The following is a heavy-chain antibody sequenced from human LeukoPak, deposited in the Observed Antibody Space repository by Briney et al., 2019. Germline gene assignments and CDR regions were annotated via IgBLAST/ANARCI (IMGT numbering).Heavy chain of an antibody. V-gene: IGHV4-34*01. CDR2: INHSGST. D-gene: IGHD2-2*01. CDR1: GGSFSGHY. CDR3: AKPARPSVVVPAAHPTYYYYYYYMDV. J-gene: IGHJ6*03. Sequence: SETLSLTCAVYGGSFSGHYWTWIRQPPGKGLEWIGEINHSGSTTYNPSLNSRVTISVDTSKNQFSLKMSSVTAEDTAVYYCAKPARPSVVVPAAHPTYYYYYYYMDVWGKGTTVTVSS.